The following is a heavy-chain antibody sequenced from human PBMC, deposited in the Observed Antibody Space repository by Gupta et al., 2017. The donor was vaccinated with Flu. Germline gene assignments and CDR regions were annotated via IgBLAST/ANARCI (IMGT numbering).Heavy chain of an antibody. D-gene: IGHD2-2*01. CDR3: AKDWPWTASCPYYCYYMDV. CDR2: IANDGSQK. J-gene: IGHJ6*03. V-gene: IGHV3-30*18. Sequence: GVRQAPGKGLEWVADIANDGSQKDYADSVRGRFTISRDNSKNTLSLEMDSLRFDDTAVYYCAKDWPWTASCPYYCYYMDVWGKGTTVTVSS.